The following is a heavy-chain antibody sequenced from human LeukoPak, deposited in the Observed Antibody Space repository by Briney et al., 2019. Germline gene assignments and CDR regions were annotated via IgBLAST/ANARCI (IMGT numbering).Heavy chain of an antibody. CDR1: GYTFTSYG. J-gene: IGHJ4*02. Sequence: ASVKVSCKASGYTFTSYGISWVRQAPGQGLEWMGWISAYNGNTNYAQKLQGRVTMTTDTSTSTAHMELRSLRSDDTAVYYCARDSSSWYEYYFDYWGQGTLVTVSS. D-gene: IGHD6-13*01. CDR3: ARDSSSWYEYYFDY. CDR2: ISAYNGNT. V-gene: IGHV1-18*01.